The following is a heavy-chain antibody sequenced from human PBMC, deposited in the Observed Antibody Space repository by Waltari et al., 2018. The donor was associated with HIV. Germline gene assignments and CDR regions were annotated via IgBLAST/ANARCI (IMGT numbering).Heavy chain of an antibody. D-gene: IGHD3-10*01. CDR2: IRDDGSNK. CDR3: AKEGGFFTFDY. Sequence: QVQLVESGGGVVQPGGSLRLSCAASGFTFSNYGMHWVRQAPGKGLEWVAFIRDDGSNKYYADSVKGRFTISRDNSKNTLYLQMNSLRAEDTAVYYCAKEGGFFTFDYWGQGTLVTVSS. V-gene: IGHV3-30*02. J-gene: IGHJ4*02. CDR1: GFTFSNYG.